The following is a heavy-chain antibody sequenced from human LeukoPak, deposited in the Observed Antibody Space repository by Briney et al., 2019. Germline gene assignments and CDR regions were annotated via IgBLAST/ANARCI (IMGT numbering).Heavy chain of an antibody. D-gene: IGHD5-18*01. J-gene: IGHJ4*02. V-gene: IGHV4-61*01. CDR1: GGSVSSGSYY. CDR2: IYYSGST. Sequence: PSETLSLTCTVSGGSVSSGSYYWSWIRQPPGTGLEWIGYIYYSGSTNYNPSLKSRVTISLDTSKNQFSLNLSSVTAADTAVYYCARDGGYSYGYQFWGQGTLVTVSS. CDR3: ARDGGYSYGYQF.